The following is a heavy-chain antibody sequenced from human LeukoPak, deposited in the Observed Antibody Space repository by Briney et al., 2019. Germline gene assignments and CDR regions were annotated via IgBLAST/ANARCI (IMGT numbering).Heavy chain of an antibody. D-gene: IGHD6-19*01. V-gene: IGHV3-30*18. CDR3: AKDRVAGILDY. CDR1: GFTFSSYW. J-gene: IGHJ4*02. Sequence: PGGSLRLSCAASGFTFSSYWMHWVRQAPGKGLEWVAVISYDGSNKYYADSVKGRFTISRDNSKNTLYLQMNSLRAEDTAVYYCAKDRVAGILDYWGQGTLVTVSS. CDR2: ISYDGSNK.